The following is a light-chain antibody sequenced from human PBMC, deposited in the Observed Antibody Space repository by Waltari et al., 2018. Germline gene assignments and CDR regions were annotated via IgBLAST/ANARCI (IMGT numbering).Light chain of an antibody. Sequence: DIQMTQSPYSLSASVGDRVTVTCRASQGINKELNWYQQKPGKAPTLLIYAASSLQTGVSSRFSGSGSGTDFTLTISSLRPEDVATYYCQQDYTIPLTFGGGTKVEIK. CDR1: QGINKE. CDR2: AAS. CDR3: QQDYTIPLT. J-gene: IGKJ4*01. V-gene: IGKV1-27*01.